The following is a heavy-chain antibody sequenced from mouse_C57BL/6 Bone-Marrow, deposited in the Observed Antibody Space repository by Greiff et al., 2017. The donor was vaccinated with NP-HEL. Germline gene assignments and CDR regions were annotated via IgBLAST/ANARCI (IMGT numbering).Heavy chain of an antibody. V-gene: IGHV1-19*01. D-gene: IGHD1-1*01. CDR2: INPYNGGT. CDR1: GYTFTDYY. Sequence: VQLQQSGPVLVKPGASVKMSCKASGYTFTDYYMNWVKQSHGKSLEWIGVINPYNGGTSYNQKFKGKATLTVDKSSSTAYKELNSLTSEDSAVYYCAIKNVVANSPYYFAMDYWGQGTSVTVSS. J-gene: IGHJ4*01. CDR3: AIKNVVANSPYYFAMDY.